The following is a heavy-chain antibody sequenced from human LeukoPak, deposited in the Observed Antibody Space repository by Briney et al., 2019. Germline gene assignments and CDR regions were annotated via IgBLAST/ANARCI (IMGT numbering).Heavy chain of an antibody. D-gene: IGHD1-26*01. V-gene: IGHV4-61*02. Sequence: PSQTLSLTCTVSGGSISSGTYYWTWIRQPAGKGLEWIGRVSSSGTTNYNPYNPSLKSRVTISVDTSKNQFSLKLSSVTAADTAVYYCARLGYGGSYQMDFQHWGQGTLVTVSS. J-gene: IGHJ1*01. CDR1: GGSISSGTYY. CDR2: VSSSGTT. CDR3: ARLGYGGSYQMDFQH.